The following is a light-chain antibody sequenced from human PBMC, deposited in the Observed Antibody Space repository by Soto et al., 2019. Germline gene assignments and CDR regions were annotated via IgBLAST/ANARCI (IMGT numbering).Light chain of an antibody. Sequence: QYALTQPASVSGSPGQSNTISCTGTSSDVGGYNYVSWYQQHPGKAPKLMIYEVSNRPSGVSNRFSGSKSGNTASLTISGLQAEDEADYYCSSYTSSTVVFGGGTKVTVL. CDR1: SSDVGGYNY. CDR2: EVS. CDR3: SSYTSSTVV. J-gene: IGLJ2*01. V-gene: IGLV2-14*01.